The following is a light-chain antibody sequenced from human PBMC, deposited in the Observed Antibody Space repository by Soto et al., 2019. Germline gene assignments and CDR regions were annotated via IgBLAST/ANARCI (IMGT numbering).Light chain of an antibody. V-gene: IGLV2-14*01. J-gene: IGLJ1*01. CDR2: DVS. CDR1: SSDVGGYNY. Sequence: QSALTQPASVSGSPGGSITISCTGTSSDVGGYNYVSWYQQHPGKAPKLMIYDVSNRPSGVSNRFSGSKSGNTASLTISGLQAEDEADYYCSSYTSSSPYVFGTGTKVTVL. CDR3: SSYTSSSPYV.